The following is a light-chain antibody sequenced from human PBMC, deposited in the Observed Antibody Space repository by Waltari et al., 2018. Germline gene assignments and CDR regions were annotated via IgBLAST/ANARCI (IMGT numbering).Light chain of an antibody. CDR2: KYS. V-gene: IGLV3-27*01. J-gene: IGLJ2*01. CDR3: YSAADNNRV. Sequence: RSSHPKPGQAPVLVIHKYSERPSGLPDRFSGSSSRTTVTLPISGAQVEYEADYYCYSAADNNRVFGGGTTLAVL.